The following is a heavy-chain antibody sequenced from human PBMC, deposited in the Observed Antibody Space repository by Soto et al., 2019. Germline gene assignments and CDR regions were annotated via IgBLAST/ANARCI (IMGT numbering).Heavy chain of an antibody. CDR1: GYSFTGYY. Sequence: ASVKVSCKASGYSFTGYYIHWVRQAPGQGLEWMGWINPDSGATNYAQNFQGRVTLTSDTSISTASMDLTSLTSDDTAVYYCARGDYGTGGYPFPYFDYWGQGTLVTVS. J-gene: IGHJ4*02. V-gene: IGHV1-2*02. D-gene: IGHD2-8*02. CDR3: ARGDYGTGGYPFPYFDY. CDR2: INPDSGAT.